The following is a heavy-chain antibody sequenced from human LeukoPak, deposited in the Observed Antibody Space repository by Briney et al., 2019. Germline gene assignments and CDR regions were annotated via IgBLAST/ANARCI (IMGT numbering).Heavy chain of an antibody. V-gene: IGHV3-53*04. J-gene: IGHJ4*02. CDR2: IYSGGST. D-gene: IGHD6-13*01. Sequence: GGSLRLSCAASGFTVSSNYMSSVRQARGKGLEWVSVIYSGGSTYYADSVKGRFTIFRHNSKNTLYLQMNSLRAEDTAVEYCARAGDATSYSSSWYFDYWGQGTLVTVSS. CDR3: ARAGDATSYSSSWYFDY. CDR1: GFTVSSNY.